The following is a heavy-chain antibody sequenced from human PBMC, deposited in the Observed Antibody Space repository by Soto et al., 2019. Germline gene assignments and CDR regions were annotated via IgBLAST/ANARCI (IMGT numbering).Heavy chain of an antibody. D-gene: IGHD3-10*01. CDR3: AKDREGSGSYSGPYYYYYGMDV. J-gene: IGHJ6*02. CDR1: GVTFSSYG. CDR2: ISYDGSNK. V-gene: IGHV3-30*18. Sequence: GGSLRLSCAASGVTFSSYGMHWVRQAPGKGLEWVAVISYDGSNKYYADSVKGRFTISRDNSKNTLYLQMNSLRAEDTAVYYCAKDREGSGSYSGPYYYYYGMDVWGQETTVTVSS.